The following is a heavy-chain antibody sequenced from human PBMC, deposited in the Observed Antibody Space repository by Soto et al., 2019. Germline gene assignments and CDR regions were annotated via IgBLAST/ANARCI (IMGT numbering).Heavy chain of an antibody. CDR3: AREAGYHETIGKQRQDC. Sequence: PGGSLRLSCAASGFTFNNYGMHWVRQAPGKGLEWVAGIWHDGSNKCYLESVKGRFTISRDNSKNMLYLQMNSLRVEDTAVYHWAREAGYHETIGKQRQDCWGQEIMVTVSS. D-gene: IGHD6-25*01. V-gene: IGHV3-33*01. J-gene: IGHJ4*02. CDR1: GFTFNNYG. CDR2: IWHDGSNK.